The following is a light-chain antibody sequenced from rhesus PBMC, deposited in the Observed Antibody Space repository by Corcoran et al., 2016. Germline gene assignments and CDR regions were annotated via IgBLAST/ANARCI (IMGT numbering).Light chain of an antibody. V-gene: IGKV1S8*01. CDR3: QHSYDYPYS. CDR2: AAS. Sequence: DIQMTQSPSALSASVGDRVTISCRASQNIYNNLAGYQRKTGKAPKLLIYAASSLQTGIPSRFSGSGSGTDFTLTISSLQPEDSAAYFCQHSYDYPYSFGQGTKVEIK. CDR1: QNIYNN. J-gene: IGKJ2*01.